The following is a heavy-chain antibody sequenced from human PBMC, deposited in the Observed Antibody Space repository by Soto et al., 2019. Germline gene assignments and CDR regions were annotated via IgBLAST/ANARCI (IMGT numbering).Heavy chain of an antibody. CDR1: GFTFSSYG. J-gene: IGHJ4*02. V-gene: IGHV3-30*18. Sequence: QVQLEESGGGVVQPGRSLRLSCAASGFTFSSYGMHWVRQAPGKGLEWVAVISYDGSNKYYADSVKGRFTISRDNSKNTLYLQMNSLRAEDTAVYYCAKDGDDFWSGYLDYWGQGTLVTVSS. CDR2: ISYDGSNK. CDR3: AKDGDDFWSGYLDY. D-gene: IGHD3-3*01.